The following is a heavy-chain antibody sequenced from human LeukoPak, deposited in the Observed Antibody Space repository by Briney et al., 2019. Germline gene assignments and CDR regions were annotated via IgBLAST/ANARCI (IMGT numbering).Heavy chain of an antibody. CDR3: VTWIQLWFGDY. V-gene: IGHV3-23*01. Sequence: GGSLRLSCAASGFTFSSYAMSWVRQAPGKGLEWVSAISGSGGSTYYADSVKGRFTISRDNSKNTLYLQMNSLRAEDTAVYYCVTWIQLWFGDYWGQGTLVTVSS. J-gene: IGHJ4*02. D-gene: IGHD5-18*01. CDR1: GFTFSSYA. CDR2: ISGSGGST.